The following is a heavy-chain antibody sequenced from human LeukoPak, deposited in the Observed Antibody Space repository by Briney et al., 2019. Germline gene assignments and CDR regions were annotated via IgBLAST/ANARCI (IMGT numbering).Heavy chain of an antibody. CDR2: VSDSAGRI. Sequence: PWGSLRLSCAASGFSFSRFAMSWVRQAPGKGLEWVSAVSDSAGRIYYADSVKGRFTISRDSSKNTLYLQMNSLRAEDTAVYYCARDREAGYCRGGSCSFDSWGQGTLVTVSS. CDR3: ARDREAGYCRGGSCSFDS. V-gene: IGHV3-23*01. J-gene: IGHJ4*02. CDR1: GFSFSRFA. D-gene: IGHD2-15*01.